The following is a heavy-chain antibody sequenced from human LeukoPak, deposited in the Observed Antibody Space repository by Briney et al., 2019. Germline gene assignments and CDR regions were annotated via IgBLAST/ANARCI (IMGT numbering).Heavy chain of an antibody. Sequence: ASVKVSCKASGYTFTSYYMHWVRQAPGQGLEWMGIINPSGGSTSYAQKFQGRVTMTRDTSTSTVYMELSSLRSEDTAVHYCAREDTELGFDYWGQGTLVTVSS. CDR3: AREDTELGFDY. J-gene: IGHJ4*02. D-gene: IGHD7-27*01. CDR2: INPSGGST. V-gene: IGHV1-46*01. CDR1: GYTFTSYY.